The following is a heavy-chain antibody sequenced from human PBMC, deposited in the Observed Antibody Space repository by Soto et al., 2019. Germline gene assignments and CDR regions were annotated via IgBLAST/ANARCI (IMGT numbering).Heavy chain of an antibody. D-gene: IGHD1-1*01. CDR3: ARAPVGTYYFFY. CDR2: TYYRSKWYN. CDR1: GDSVSSNSAA. V-gene: IGHV6-1*01. J-gene: IGHJ4*02. Sequence: QVQLQQSGPGLVKPSQTLSINCAISGDSVSSNSAAWNWIRQSPSRGLEWLGRTYYRSKWYNDFAVSLISRITSNPDTSKNQFSLQLNSVTPEVTGVYSFARAPVGTYYFFYWGQGTLVTLSS.